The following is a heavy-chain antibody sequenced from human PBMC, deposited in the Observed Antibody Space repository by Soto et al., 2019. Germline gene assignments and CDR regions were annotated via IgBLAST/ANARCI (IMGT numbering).Heavy chain of an antibody. D-gene: IGHD2-15*01. CDR2: IWYDGINK. J-gene: IGHJ6*02. Sequence: QVQLVESGGGVVQPGGSLRLSCTTSGFTFNTYGMYWVRQAPGKGLEWVAIIWYDGINKYYGDSVKGRFTISRDNSKNTLYLQMNSLRAEDTALYYCARGDCTGAYCYSWPFNYGVDVWGQGTTVTVSS. CDR3: ARGDCTGAYCYSWPFNYGVDV. V-gene: IGHV3-33*08. CDR1: GFTFNTYG.